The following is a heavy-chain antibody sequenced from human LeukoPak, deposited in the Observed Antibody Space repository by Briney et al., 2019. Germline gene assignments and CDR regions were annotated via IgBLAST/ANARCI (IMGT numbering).Heavy chain of an antibody. CDR2: ISWNSGSI. CDR1: GFTFDDYA. V-gene: IGHV3-9*01. CDR3: AKQAMVRGAYYYYGMDV. Sequence: PGGSLRLSCAASGFTFDDYAMHWVRQAPGKGLEWVSGISWNSGSIGYADSVKGRFTISRDNAKNSLYLQMNSLRAEDTAVYYCAKQAMVRGAYYYYGMDVWGQGTTVTVPS. D-gene: IGHD3-10*01. J-gene: IGHJ6*02.